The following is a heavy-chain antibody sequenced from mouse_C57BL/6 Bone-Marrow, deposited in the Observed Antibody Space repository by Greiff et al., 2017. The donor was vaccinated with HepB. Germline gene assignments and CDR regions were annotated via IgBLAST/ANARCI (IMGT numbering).Heavy chain of an antibody. D-gene: IGHD1-1*01. J-gene: IGHJ3*01. V-gene: IGHV1-15*01. CDR3: TRKDYYGSRAWFAY. CDR1: GYTFTDYE. Sequence: VKLMESGAELVRPGASVTLSCKASGYTFTDYEMHWVKQTPVHGLEWIGAIDPETGGTAYNQKFKGKAILTADKSSSTAYMELRSLTSEDSAVYYCTRKDYYGSRAWFAYWGQGTLVTVSA. CDR2: IDPETGGT.